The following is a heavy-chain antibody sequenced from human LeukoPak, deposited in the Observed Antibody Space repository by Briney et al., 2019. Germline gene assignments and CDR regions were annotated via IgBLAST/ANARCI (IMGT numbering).Heavy chain of an antibody. V-gene: IGHV3-48*03. Sequence: PGGSLRLSCAASGFTFSSYEMNWVRQAPGKGLEWVSYISSSGSTIYYADSVKGRFTISRDNAKNSLYLQMNSLRAEDTAVYYCAGRRQLLWFGELLFDYWGQGTLVTVSS. CDR2: ISSSGSTI. D-gene: IGHD3-10*01. CDR1: GFTFSSYE. CDR3: AGRRQLLWFGELLFDY. J-gene: IGHJ4*02.